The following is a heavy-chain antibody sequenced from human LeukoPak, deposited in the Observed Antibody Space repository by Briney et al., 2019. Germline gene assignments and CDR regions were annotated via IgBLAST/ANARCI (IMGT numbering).Heavy chain of an antibody. D-gene: IGHD3-22*01. CDR1: GGTFSSYA. Sequence: SVKVSYKASGGTFSSYAISWVRQAPGQGLEWTGRVIPIFGIANYAQKFQGRVTITADKSTSTAYMELSSLRSEDTAVYYCAREGYYDSSGYYPPAYYFDYWGQGTLVTVSS. V-gene: IGHV1-69*04. CDR2: VIPIFGIA. CDR3: AREGYYDSSGYYPPAYYFDY. J-gene: IGHJ4*02.